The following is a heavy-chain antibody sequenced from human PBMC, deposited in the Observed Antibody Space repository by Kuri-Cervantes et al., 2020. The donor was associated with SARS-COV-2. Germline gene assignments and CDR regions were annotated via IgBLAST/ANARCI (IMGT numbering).Heavy chain of an antibody. J-gene: IGHJ3*02. CDR2: IRYDGSNK. V-gene: IGHV3-30*02. CDR3: AKVVRRTPNREPPAPDDAFDI. Sequence: GESLKISCAASGFTFSSYGMHWVRQAPGKGLEWVAFIRYDGSNKYYADSVKGRSTISRDNSKNTLYLQMNSLRAEDTAVYYCAKVVRRTPNREPPAPDDAFDIWGQGTMVTVSS. D-gene: IGHD1-14*01. CDR1: GFTFSSYG.